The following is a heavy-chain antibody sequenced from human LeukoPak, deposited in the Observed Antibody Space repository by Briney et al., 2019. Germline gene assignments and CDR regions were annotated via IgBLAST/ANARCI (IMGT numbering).Heavy chain of an antibody. V-gene: IGHV4-59*01. CDR2: IYYSGTT. CDR3: ARGVYIAAALYAY. Sequence: PSETLSLTCTVSGGSISSYYWSWIRQPPGKELEWIGYIYYSGTTNYNPSLKSRVTISVDTSKNQFSLKLGSVTAADTAVYYCARGVYIAAALYAYWGQGTLVTVSS. J-gene: IGHJ4*02. D-gene: IGHD6-13*01. CDR1: GGSISSYY.